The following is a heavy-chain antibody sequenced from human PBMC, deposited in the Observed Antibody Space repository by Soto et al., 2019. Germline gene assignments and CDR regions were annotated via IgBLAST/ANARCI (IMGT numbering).Heavy chain of an antibody. Sequence: SETLSLTCTVSGGSISSGYYWGWIRQPPGKGLEWIGSIYHSGSTYYNPSLKSRVTISVDTSKNQFSLKLSSVTAADTAVYYCAREGGGSYSQPHAFDIWGQGTMVTVSS. D-gene: IGHD1-26*01. V-gene: IGHV4-38-2*02. CDR3: AREGGGSYSQPHAFDI. CDR1: GGSISSGYY. J-gene: IGHJ3*02. CDR2: IYHSGST.